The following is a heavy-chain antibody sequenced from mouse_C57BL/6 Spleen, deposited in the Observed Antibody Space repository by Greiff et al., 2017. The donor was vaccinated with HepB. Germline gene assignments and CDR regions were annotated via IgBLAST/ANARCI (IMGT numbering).Heavy chain of an antibody. Sequence: QVQLQQPGAELVKPGASVKLSCKASGYTFTSYWMHWVKQRPGQGLEWIGMINPNSGSTNYNEKFKSKATLTVDKSSSTAYMQLSSLTSEHSAVYYCARRSDYYGSSYYAMDYWGQGTSVTVSS. J-gene: IGHJ4*01. CDR2: INPNSGST. V-gene: IGHV1-64*01. D-gene: IGHD1-1*01. CDR3: ARRSDYYGSSYYAMDY. CDR1: GYTFTSYW.